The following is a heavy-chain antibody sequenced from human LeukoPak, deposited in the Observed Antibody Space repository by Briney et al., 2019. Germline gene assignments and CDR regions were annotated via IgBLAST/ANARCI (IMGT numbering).Heavy chain of an antibody. D-gene: IGHD1-26*01. V-gene: IGHV1-2*06. Sequence: ASVKVSCKASGYTFTGYYMHWVRQAPGQGLEWMGRINPNSGGTSYAQKFQGRVTMTRDTSISTAYMELSRLRSDDTAVYYCARNSGSYSFWFDPWGQGTLVTVSS. CDR2: INPNSGGT. CDR1: GYTFTGYY. J-gene: IGHJ5*02. CDR3: ARNSGSYSFWFDP.